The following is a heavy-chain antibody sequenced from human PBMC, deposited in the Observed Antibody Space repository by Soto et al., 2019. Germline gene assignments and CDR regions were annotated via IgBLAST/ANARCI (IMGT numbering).Heavy chain of an antibody. D-gene: IGHD4-17*01. V-gene: IGHV1-2*04. J-gene: IGHJ6*02. CDR1: GYTFTGYY. Sequence: ASVKVSCKASGYTFTGYYMHWVRQAPGQGLEWIGWINPNSGGTNYAQKFQGWVTMTRDTSISTAYMELSRLRSDDTAVYYCHRGPTVTRTYYYYGMDVWGQGTTVTVSS. CDR3: HRGPTVTRTYYYYGMDV. CDR2: INPNSGGT.